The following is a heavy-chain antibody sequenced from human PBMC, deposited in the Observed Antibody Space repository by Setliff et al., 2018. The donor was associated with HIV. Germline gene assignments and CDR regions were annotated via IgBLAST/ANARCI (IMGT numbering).Heavy chain of an antibody. D-gene: IGHD2-15*01. V-gene: IGHV4-38-2*02. CDR2: IWHAGNT. Sequence: SETLSLTCTVSGYSSAGNFAWAWVRQHPEKGLEWIGNIWHAGNTLYNPSLKSRVSISLDTSMEEVALQLRSVTAADTAVYYCARDRSCSGGRGSVGWFDPWGQGTLVTVSS. J-gene: IGHJ5*02. CDR3: ARDRSCSGGRGSVGWFDP. CDR1: GYSSAGNFA.